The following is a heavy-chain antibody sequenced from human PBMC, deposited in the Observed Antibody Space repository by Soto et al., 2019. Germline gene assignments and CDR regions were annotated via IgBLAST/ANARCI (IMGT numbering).Heavy chain of an antibody. Sequence: QVQLQQWGAGLLKPSETLSLTCAVYGGSFSGYYWSWIRQPPGKGLEWIGEINHSGSTNYNPSLKSRVTISVDTSKNQFSLKLSSVTAADTAVYYGAIRGTTGTTVWLRRDWFDPWGQGTLVTVSS. D-gene: IGHD1-1*01. V-gene: IGHV4-34*01. CDR2: INHSGST. J-gene: IGHJ5*02. CDR3: AIRGTTGTTVWLRRDWFDP. CDR1: GGSFSGYY.